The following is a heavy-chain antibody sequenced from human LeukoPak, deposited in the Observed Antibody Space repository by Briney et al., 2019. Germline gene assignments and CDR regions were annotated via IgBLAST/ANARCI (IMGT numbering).Heavy chain of an antibody. J-gene: IGHJ4*02. Sequence: ASEILSLTCTVSNGSVRSYYWSWVRQSPGKGLEWIGYIYYSGSTNYNPSLKSRVTVSIHTSRNQFSLMLSSVTAADTAMYYCARYYDRTGFDYWGQGTLVTVSS. CDR3: ARYYDRTGFDY. D-gene: IGHD3-16*01. CDR2: IYYSGST. V-gene: IGHV4-59*08. CDR1: NGSVRSYY.